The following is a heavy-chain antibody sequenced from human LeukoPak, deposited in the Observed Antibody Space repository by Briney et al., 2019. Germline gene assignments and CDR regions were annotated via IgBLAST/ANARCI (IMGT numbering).Heavy chain of an antibody. V-gene: IGHV4-59*01. D-gene: IGHD6-13*01. J-gene: IGHJ4*02. CDR1: GGSISSYY. Sequence: SETLSLTCTVSGGSISSYYWSWIRQPPGKGLEWIGYMYYRGNTNYDPSLKSRVTISIDTPDNQFSLKLSSVTAADTAVYYCATGVHGIAAAGDYYFDYWGQGTLVTVSS. CDR2: MYYRGNT. CDR3: ATGVHGIAAAGDYYFDY.